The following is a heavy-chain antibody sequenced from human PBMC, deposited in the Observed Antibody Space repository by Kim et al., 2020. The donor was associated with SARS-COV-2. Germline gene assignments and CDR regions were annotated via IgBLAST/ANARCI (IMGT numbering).Heavy chain of an antibody. Sequence: YNPSLKSRVTISVDTSKNQFSLKLSSVTAADTAVYYCAREQWLEYDAFDIWGQGTMVTVSS. D-gene: IGHD6-19*01. V-gene: IGHV4-59*01. CDR3: AREQWLEYDAFDI. J-gene: IGHJ3*02.